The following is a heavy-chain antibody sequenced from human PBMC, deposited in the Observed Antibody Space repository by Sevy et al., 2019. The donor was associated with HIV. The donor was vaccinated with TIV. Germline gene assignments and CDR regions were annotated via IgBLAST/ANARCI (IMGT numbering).Heavy chain of an antibody. CDR1: GGSISSSSYY. Sequence: SESLSLTCTVSGGSISSSSYYWGWIRQPPGKGVEWIGSIYYSGSTYYNPSLKSRVTISVDTSKNQFSLKLSSVTAADTAVYYCTRQRGSSWYVAFDIWGQGTMVTVSS. CDR2: IYYSGST. V-gene: IGHV4-39*01. CDR3: TRQRGSSWYVAFDI. J-gene: IGHJ3*02. D-gene: IGHD6-13*01.